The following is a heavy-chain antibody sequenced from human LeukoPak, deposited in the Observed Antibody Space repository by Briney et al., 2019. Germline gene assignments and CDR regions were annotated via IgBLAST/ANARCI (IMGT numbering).Heavy chain of an antibody. J-gene: IGHJ4*02. CDR2: ISRSATTT. Sequence: PGGSLRLSCAASGFTFSSYEMNWARQAPGKGLEWVSSISRSATTTYYADSVKGRFTISRDNAKNSLYLQMNSLRAEDTAVYFCARVGALSSSWLLYWGQGTLVTVSS. CDR3: ARVGALSSSWLLY. CDR1: GFTFSSYE. V-gene: IGHV3-48*03. D-gene: IGHD6-13*01.